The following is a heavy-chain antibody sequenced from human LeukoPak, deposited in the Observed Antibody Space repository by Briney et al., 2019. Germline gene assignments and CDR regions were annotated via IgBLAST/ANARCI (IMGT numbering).Heavy chain of an antibody. J-gene: IGHJ4*02. V-gene: IGHV3-53*05. CDR3: AKDTSLGYSSSWYGY. Sequence: GGSLRLSCAASGFTVSSNYMSWVRQAPGKGLEWVSVIYSGGSTYYADSVKGRFTISRDNSKNSLYLQMNSLRTEDTALYYCAKDTSLGYSSSWYGYWGQGTLVTVSS. D-gene: IGHD6-13*01. CDR1: GFTVSSNY. CDR2: IYSGGST.